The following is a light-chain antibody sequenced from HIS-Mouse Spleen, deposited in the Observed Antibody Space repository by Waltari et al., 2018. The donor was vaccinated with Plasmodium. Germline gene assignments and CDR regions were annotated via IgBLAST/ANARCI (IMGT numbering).Light chain of an antibody. Sequence: SYELTQPPSLPVSPGQTARITCSGDALPKKYAYWYQQKSGQAPVLVIYEDSKRPSGIPERFSGSSSGTMATLTISGAQVEDEADYYCYSTDSSGNHRVFGGGTKLTVL. CDR3: YSTDSSGNHRV. V-gene: IGLV3-10*01. CDR2: EDS. CDR1: ALPKKY. J-gene: IGLJ3*02.